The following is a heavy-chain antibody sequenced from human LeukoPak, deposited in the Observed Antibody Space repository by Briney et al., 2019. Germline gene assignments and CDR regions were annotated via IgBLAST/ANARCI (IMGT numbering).Heavy chain of an antibody. Sequence: GGSLRLSXXXSGFTFSSYAMSWVRQAPGKGLEWVSAISGSGGSTYYADSVKGRFTISRDNSKNTLYLQMNSLRAEDTAVYYCAKALLEGECYYYYYGMDVWGQGTTVTVSS. V-gene: IGHV3-23*01. CDR2: ISGSGGST. J-gene: IGHJ6*02. CDR1: GFTFSSYA. D-gene: IGHD3-3*01. CDR3: AKALLEGECYYYYYGMDV.